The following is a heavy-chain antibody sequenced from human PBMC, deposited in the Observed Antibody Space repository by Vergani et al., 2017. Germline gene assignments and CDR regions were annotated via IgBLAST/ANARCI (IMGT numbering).Heavy chain of an antibody. V-gene: IGHV3-53*02. D-gene: IGHD1-1*01. CDR2: ISGSGGST. CDR3: AKVPSRTLEDDY. CDR1: GFTVSSNY. Sequence: EVQLVETGGGLIQPGGSLRLSCAASGFTVSSNYMSWVRQAPGKGLEWVSVISGSGGSTYYADSVKGRFTISRDNSKNTLYLQMNSLRAEDTAVYYCAKVPSRTLEDDYWGQGTLVTVSS. J-gene: IGHJ4*02.